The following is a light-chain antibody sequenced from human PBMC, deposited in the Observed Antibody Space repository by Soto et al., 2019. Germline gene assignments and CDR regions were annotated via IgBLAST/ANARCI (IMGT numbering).Light chain of an antibody. Sequence: DIQMTQSPSSLSASVGDRVTITCRASQSISSYLNWYQQKPGKAPKLLIYAASSLQSGVQSRFRGSGSGTDFTLTISRLQPEDFATYYCRQSYSPSWTFGQGTKVEIK. J-gene: IGKJ1*01. CDR1: QSISSY. CDR2: AAS. CDR3: RQSYSPSWT. V-gene: IGKV1-39*01.